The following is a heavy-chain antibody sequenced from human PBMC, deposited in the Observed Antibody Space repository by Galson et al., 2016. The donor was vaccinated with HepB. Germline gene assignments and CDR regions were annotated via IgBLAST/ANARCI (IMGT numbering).Heavy chain of an antibody. J-gene: IGHJ4*02. CDR3: VKDRGCPNCRYDY. D-gene: IGHD1-1*01. CDR1: GFTFNPYA. CDR2: VSADGFAT. Sequence: SLRLSCAASGFTFNPYALHWVRQAPGKGLEYVSTVSADGFATYYADSVKGRFTISRDNSKNTQYLQMSSLRPEDTALYYCVKDRGCPNCRYDYWGQGALVTVSS. V-gene: IGHV3-64D*06.